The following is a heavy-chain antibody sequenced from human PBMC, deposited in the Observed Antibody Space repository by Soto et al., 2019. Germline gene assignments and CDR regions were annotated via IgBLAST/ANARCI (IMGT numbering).Heavy chain of an antibody. J-gene: IGHJ4*02. D-gene: IGHD3-10*01. CDR1: GGSISSGGYY. CDR2: IYYSGST. V-gene: IGHV4-31*03. CDR3: ASGVTMVRGLGVFYFDY. Sequence: QVQLQESGPGLVKPSQTLSLTCTVSGGSISSGGYYWSWIRQHPGKGLEWIGYIYYSGSTYYNPSLKSRVTMSVDTSKNQFSLKLSSVTAADTAVYYCASGVTMVRGLGVFYFDYWGQGTLVTVSS.